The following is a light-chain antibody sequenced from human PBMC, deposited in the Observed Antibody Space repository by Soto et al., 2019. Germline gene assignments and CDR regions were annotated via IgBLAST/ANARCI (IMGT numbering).Light chain of an antibody. Sequence: EIVLTHSPATLSLSPCERATLSFRASQTVSTYLAWFQQKPGQAPRLLIYGASNRATGIPARFSGTGSGTDFTLTISSLEPEDFAVYYCQQRSNWPWSFGQGTKVDIK. CDR2: GAS. V-gene: IGKV3-11*01. CDR3: QQRSNWPWS. CDR1: QTVSTY. J-gene: IGKJ1*01.